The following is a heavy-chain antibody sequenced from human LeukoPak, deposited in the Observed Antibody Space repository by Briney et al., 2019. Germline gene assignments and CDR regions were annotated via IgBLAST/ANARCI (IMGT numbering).Heavy chain of an antibody. CDR2: TNKDGSEK. Sequence: GSLRLSCEASGFIFTDYWMTWARQAPGKGLEWVANTNKDGSEKWYVDSVKGRFTISRDNAKNSLYLQMNSLRGEDTAVYYCAKHKETYGDSCLDDYWGQGTLVTVSS. V-gene: IGHV3-7*03. D-gene: IGHD4-17*01. J-gene: IGHJ4*02. CDR3: AKHKETYGDSCLDDY. CDR1: GFIFTDYW.